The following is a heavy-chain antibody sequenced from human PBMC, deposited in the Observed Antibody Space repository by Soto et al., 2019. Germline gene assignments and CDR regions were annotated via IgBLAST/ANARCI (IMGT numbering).Heavy chain of an antibody. CDR2: VHHSGST. D-gene: IGHD2-21*02. Sequence: QVQLQESGPRLVKPSGTLSLTCAVSGGPVTTPTWWTWVRQSPGKGLEWIGEVHHSGSTNYNPSLQSRVVLSLNTSNNHLSLRLPFVTAADTAVYYCTRADFLRPAWGQRILVTVS. V-gene: IGHV4-4*02. J-gene: IGHJ5*02. CDR3: TRADFLRPA. CDR1: GGPVTTPTW.